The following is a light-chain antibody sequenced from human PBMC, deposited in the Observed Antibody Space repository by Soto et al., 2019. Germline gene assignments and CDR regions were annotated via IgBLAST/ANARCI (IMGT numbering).Light chain of an antibody. J-gene: IGKJ1*01. CDR1: QSVSRN. CDR2: GAS. Sequence: EIVMTPSPATLSVSPVERATLSCRASQSVSRNLAWYQQRPGQAPRLLISGASTRATGIAARSSGSGSGTDFTLSISSLQSEDFAVYYCHQYNNWPPWTFGQGTKVDI. V-gene: IGKV3-15*01. CDR3: HQYNNWPPWT.